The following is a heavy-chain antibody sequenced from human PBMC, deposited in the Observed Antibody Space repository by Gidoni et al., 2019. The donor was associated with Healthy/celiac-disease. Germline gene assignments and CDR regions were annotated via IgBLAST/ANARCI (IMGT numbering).Heavy chain of an antibody. V-gene: IGHV1-69*12. Sequence: QVQLVQSGAEVPKPGSSVKVSCKASGGTFSSYPISWVRQAPGQGLEWMGGIIPIFGTANYAQKFQGRVTITADESTSTAYMELSSLRSEDTAVYYCARDRYYDSSGSQYFQHWGQGTLVTVSS. CDR3: ARDRYYDSSGSQYFQH. D-gene: IGHD3-22*01. CDR1: GGTFSSYP. CDR2: IIPIFGTA. J-gene: IGHJ1*01.